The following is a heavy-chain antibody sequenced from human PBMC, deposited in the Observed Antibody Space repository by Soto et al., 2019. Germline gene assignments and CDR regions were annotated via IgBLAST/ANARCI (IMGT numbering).Heavy chain of an antibody. CDR1: GFPSNSYV. CDR3: ARAHSTGWHYFDY. V-gene: IGHV3-33*05. D-gene: IGHD6-19*01. CDR2: IVFAGNNK. J-gene: IGHJ4*02. Sequence: GALRLSCVASGFPSNSYVIHWLRRAPEKGLERVATIVFAGNNKYYANSEKGRFIISSVNTKKTRNMQINRLKVDDTAMYYCARAHSTGWHYFDYWGPGTLVTVSS.